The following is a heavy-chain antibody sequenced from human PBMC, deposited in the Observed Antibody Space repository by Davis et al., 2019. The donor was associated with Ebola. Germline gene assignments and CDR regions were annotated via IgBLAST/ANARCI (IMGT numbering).Heavy chain of an antibody. Sequence: GESLKISCAASGFTFSDYAMSWVRQTPGKGLEWLSYISTGGTTTYYVDSVKGRFTSSRGNAKDSLYLQMDSLRDDDTAVYYCARVNLWSRGWAMDVWGKGTTVTVSS. CDR3: ARVNLWSRGWAMDV. CDR2: ISTGGTTT. V-gene: IGHV3-48*02. CDR1: GFTFSDYA. J-gene: IGHJ6*04. D-gene: IGHD2-21*01.